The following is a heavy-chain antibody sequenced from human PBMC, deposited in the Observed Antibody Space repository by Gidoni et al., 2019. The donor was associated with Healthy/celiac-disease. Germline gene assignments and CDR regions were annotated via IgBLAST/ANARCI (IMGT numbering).Heavy chain of an antibody. CDR2: IYSGGST. D-gene: IGHD3-16*01. J-gene: IGHJ4*02. Sequence: EVQLVESWGGFVQPGGSLRLSCAASGFTVSRNYMSWVRQAPGKGLEWVSVIYSGGSTYYADSVKGRFTISRDNSKNTLYLQMNSLRAEDTAVYYCARQSYGDGFDYWGQGTLVTVSS. V-gene: IGHV3-66*04. CDR3: ARQSYGDGFDY. CDR1: GFTVSRNY.